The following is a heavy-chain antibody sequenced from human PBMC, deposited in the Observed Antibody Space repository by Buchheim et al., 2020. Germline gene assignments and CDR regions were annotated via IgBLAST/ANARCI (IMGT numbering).Heavy chain of an antibody. CDR1: GFHFNNYG. CDR3: ARDGTL. CDR2: IWYDGTNQ. J-gene: IGHJ4*02. Sequence: QERLVESGGGVVQPGGSLTLSCVTSGFHFNNYGMYWVRQAPGKRLEWVAVIWYDGTNQYYADSVKGRFTISRGNSKGTLYLEMTSLRAEDTAMYYCARDGTLWGQGTL. D-gene: IGHD1-7*01. V-gene: IGHV3-33*01.